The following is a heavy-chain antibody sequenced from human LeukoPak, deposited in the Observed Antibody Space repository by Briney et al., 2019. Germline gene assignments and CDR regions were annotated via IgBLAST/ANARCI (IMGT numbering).Heavy chain of an antibody. CDR2: INTNTGNP. D-gene: IGHD3-10*01. J-gene: IGHJ4*02. Sequence: ASVKVSCKASGYTFTNYAINWVRQAPGQGLEWMGWINTNTGNPTYAQGFTGRFVFSLDTSVSTAYLQISTLKPEDTAVYYCASFGAHSFDYWGQGTLVTVSS. CDR1: GYTFTNYA. V-gene: IGHV7-4-1*02. CDR3: ASFGAHSFDY.